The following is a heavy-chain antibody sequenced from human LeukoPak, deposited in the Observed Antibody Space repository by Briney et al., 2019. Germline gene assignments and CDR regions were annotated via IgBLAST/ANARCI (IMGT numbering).Heavy chain of an antibody. CDR3: ARDFGGDYGYWHFDL. Sequence: SETLSLTCTVSGGSISSGGYYWSWIRQPPGKGLEWIGYIYHSGSTYYNPSLKSRVTISVDRSKNQFSLKLSSVTAADTAVYYCARDFGGDYGYWHFDLWGRGTLVTVSS. J-gene: IGHJ2*01. CDR1: GGSISSGGYY. CDR2: IYHSGST. V-gene: IGHV4-30-2*01. D-gene: IGHD4-17*01.